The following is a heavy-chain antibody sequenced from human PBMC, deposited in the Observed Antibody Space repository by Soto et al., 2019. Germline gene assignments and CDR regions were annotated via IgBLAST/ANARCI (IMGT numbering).Heavy chain of an antibody. D-gene: IGHD1-26*01. V-gene: IGHV3-23*01. CDR3: AKAGPNSQGRNYFDY. Sequence: LRLSCAASGFTFSSYAMSWVRQAPGKGLEWVSAISDSGGSTYYADSVRGRFSISRDNSKNTLHLQMNSLRAEDTALYYCAKAGPNSQGRNYFDYWGQGTLVTVCS. J-gene: IGHJ4*02. CDR1: GFTFSSYA. CDR2: ISDSGGST.